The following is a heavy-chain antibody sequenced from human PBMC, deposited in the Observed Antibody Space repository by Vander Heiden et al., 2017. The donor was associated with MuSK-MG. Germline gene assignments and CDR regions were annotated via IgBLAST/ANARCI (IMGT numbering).Heavy chain of an antibody. CDR3: VVSFGDSRGNS. CDR1: GAPIRSKYW. J-gene: IGHJ4*02. V-gene: IGHV4-4*02. Sequence: QVQLQESGPGLVKPSGTLSLTCAVAGAPIRSKYWGSWVRQPPGKGLEWIGQISHSGSTTYTPSLKSRVTISIDESKNQFSLKLSSVTAADTAVYYCVVSFGDSRGNSWGQGALVTVSS. CDR2: ISHSGST. D-gene: IGHD2-21*01.